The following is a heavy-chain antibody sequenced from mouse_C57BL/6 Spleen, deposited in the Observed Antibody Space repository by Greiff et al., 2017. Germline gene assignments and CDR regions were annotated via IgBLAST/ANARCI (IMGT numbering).Heavy chain of an antibody. J-gene: IGHJ4*01. V-gene: IGHV14-4*01. D-gene: IGHD1-1*01. Sequence: VQLKQSGAELVRPGASVKLSCTASGFNIKDDYMHWVKQRPEQGLEWIGWIDPENGDTEYASKFQGKATITADTSSNTAYMQLSSLTYEDSAVYYCARSATVVAPYAMDYWGQGTSVTVSS. CDR2: IDPENGDT. CDR1: GFNIKDDY. CDR3: ARSATVVAPYAMDY.